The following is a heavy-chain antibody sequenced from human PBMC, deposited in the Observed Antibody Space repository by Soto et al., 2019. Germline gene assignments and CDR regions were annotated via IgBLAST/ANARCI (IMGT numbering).Heavy chain of an antibody. Sequence: QVPLVQSGAEVKKPGSSVKVSCKASGGTFSSYAISWVRQAPGQGLEWMGGIIPIFGTANYAQKFQGRVTITADESTSTAYMELSSLRSEDTAVYYCARDPHMSSIAARPRLDYYGMDVWGQGTTVTVSS. J-gene: IGHJ6*02. D-gene: IGHD6-6*01. CDR3: ARDPHMSSIAARPRLDYYGMDV. V-gene: IGHV1-69*01. CDR1: GGTFSSYA. CDR2: IIPIFGTA.